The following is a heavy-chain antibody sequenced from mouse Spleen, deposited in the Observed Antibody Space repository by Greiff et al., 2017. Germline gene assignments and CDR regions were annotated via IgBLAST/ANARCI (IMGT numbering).Heavy chain of an antibody. D-gene: IGHD3-2*02. Sequence: EVKLMESEGGLVQPGSSMKLSCTASGFTFSDYYMAWVRQVPEKGLEWVANINYDGSSTYYLDSLKSRFIISRDNAKNILYLQMSSLKSEDTATYYCARAPAAQAFLDYWGQGTTLTVSS. CDR1: GFTFSDYY. CDR3: ARAPAAQAFLDY. V-gene: IGHV5-16*01. CDR2: INYDGSST. J-gene: IGHJ2*01.